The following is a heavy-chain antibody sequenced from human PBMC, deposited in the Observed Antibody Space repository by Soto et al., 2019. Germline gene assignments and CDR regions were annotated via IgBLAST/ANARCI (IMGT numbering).Heavy chain of an antibody. CDR3: VKLTRGGSSRSDY. CDR1: GFTFDDSA. J-gene: IGHJ4*02. V-gene: IGHV3-9*01. Sequence: EVQLVESGGGLVRPGRSLRLSCTASGFTFDDSAMHWVRQAPGKGLEWVSGINWDSGSIGYADSVKGRFTISRDNAKNSLYLQMNSLRPEDTALYYCVKLTRGGSSRSDYWCQGTLVTVSS. CDR2: INWDSGSI. D-gene: IGHD2-15*01.